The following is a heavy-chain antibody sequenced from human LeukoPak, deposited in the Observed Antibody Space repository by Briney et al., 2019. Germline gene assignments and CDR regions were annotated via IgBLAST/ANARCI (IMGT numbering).Heavy chain of an antibody. CDR2: ISWNSGSI. V-gene: IGHV3-9*01. D-gene: IGHD1-26*01. CDR3: AKSIVWESPDFDY. J-gene: IGHJ4*02. Sequence: GGSLRLSCAASGFTFDDYAMHWVRQAPGKGLEWVSGISWNSGSIGYADSVKGRFTISRDNAKNSLYLQMNSLRAEDTALYYCAKSIVWESPDFDYWGQGTLVTVSS. CDR1: GFTFDDYA.